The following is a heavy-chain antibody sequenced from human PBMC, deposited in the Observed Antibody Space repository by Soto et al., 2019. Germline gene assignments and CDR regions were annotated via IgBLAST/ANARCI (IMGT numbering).Heavy chain of an antibody. V-gene: IGHV6-1*01. J-gene: IGHJ6*02. D-gene: IGHD3-3*01. CDR3: ARTIRITNFGVVSYYYYGMDV. CDR1: RDSLSSNSAS. Sequence: PSQALSLTCAISRDSLSSNSASSNCIRQYASRGLGWLGRTYYRSKWYNDYAVSVKSRIDNNPDTSKNQFSLQLNSVTPEDTAVYYCARTIRITNFGVVSYYYYGMDVWGQGTTVTVSS. CDR2: TYYRSKWYN.